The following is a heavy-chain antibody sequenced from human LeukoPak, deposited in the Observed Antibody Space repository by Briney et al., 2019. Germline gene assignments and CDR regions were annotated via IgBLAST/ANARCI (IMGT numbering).Heavy chain of an antibody. CDR1: GFTLSNYD. J-gene: IGHJ4*02. D-gene: IGHD7-27*01. CDR2: IGSGGYT. V-gene: IGHV3-23*01. Sequence: GGSPRLSCIASGFTLSNYDMTWVRQTPGKGLEYVSSIGSGGYTFYAGSVKGRFSISRDISQNTVYLQMNSLRAEDTAMYFCAKKLPGASYYFDFWGQGTLVTVSS. CDR3: AKKLPGASYYFDF.